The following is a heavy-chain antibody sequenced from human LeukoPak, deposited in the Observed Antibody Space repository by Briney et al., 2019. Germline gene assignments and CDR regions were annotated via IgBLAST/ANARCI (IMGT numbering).Heavy chain of an antibody. V-gene: IGHV3-49*04. CDR1: GFTFGDYA. J-gene: IGHJ6*02. Sequence: GGSLRLSCTASGFTFGDYAMSWVRQAPGKGLEWVGSIRSKAYGGTTEYAASVKGRFTISRDDSKSIAYLQMNSLKTEDTAVYYCTRDPPPLYSSSWYVLTNYYYYGMDVWGQGTTVTVSS. D-gene: IGHD6-13*01. CDR2: IRSKAYGGTT. CDR3: TRDPPPLYSSSWYVLTNYYYYGMDV.